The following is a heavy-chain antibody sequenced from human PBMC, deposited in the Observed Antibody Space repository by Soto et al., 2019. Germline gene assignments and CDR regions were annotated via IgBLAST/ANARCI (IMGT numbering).Heavy chain of an antibody. Sequence: SETLSLTCTVSGGSVSSSTYYWGWIRQPPGKGLEWIGSLYDSGTSYYNPSLKSRVTISVDTSKSQFSLKVSSVTAADTAVYYCASSGFSNRRNAFDVWGQGTTVTVSS. J-gene: IGHJ6*02. V-gene: IGHV4-39*01. CDR1: GGSVSSSTYY. CDR3: ASSGFSNRRNAFDV. D-gene: IGHD6-13*01. CDR2: LYDSGTS.